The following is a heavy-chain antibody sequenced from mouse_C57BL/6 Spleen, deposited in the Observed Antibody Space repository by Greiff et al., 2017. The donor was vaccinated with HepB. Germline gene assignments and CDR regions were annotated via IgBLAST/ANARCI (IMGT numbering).Heavy chain of an antibody. CDR2: ILPSIGRT. J-gene: IGHJ2*01. CDR1: DSEVFPIAY. D-gene: IGHD2-1*01. CDR3: ARAYGNYWVFDY. V-gene: IGHV15-2*01. Sequence: QVQLQQSGSELMSPGSSVKLSCKDFDSEVFPIAYMSWVRQKPGHGFEWIGGILPSIGRTIYGEKFEDKATLDADTLSNTAYLELNSLTSEDSAIYYCARAYGNYWVFDYWGQGTTLTVSS.